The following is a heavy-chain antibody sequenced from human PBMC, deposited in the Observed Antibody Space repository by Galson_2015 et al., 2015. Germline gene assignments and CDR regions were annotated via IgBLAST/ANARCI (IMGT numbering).Heavy chain of an antibody. CDR1: GFTFSSYG. CDR3: ARDLEVGAVAGTAGY. J-gene: IGHJ4*02. V-gene: IGHV3-33*01. Sequence: SLRLSCAASGFTFSSYGMHWVRQAPGKGLEWVAVIWYDGSNKYYADSVKGRLTISRDNSKNTLYLQMNSLRAEDTAVYYCARDLEVGAVAGTAGYWGLGTLVTVSS. D-gene: IGHD6-19*01. CDR2: IWYDGSNK.